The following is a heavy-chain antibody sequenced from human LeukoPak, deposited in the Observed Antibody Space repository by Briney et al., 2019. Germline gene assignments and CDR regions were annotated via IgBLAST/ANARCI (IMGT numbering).Heavy chain of an antibody. CDR2: INHSGST. J-gene: IGHJ4*02. CDR3: ARRHGSYYFDY. CDR1: GGSFSGYY. D-gene: IGHD5-12*01. V-gene: IGHV4-34*01. Sequence: PSETLSLTCAVYGGSFSGYYWSWIRQPPGKGLEWIGEINHSGSTNYNPSLKSRVTISVDTSKNQFSLKLSSVTVADTAVYYCARRHGSYYFDYWGQGTLVTVSS.